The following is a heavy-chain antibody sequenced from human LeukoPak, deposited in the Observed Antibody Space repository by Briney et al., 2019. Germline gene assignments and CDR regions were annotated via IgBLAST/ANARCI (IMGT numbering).Heavy chain of an antibody. CDR3: ASWISSGWYYFDY. J-gene: IGHJ4*02. CDR2: IYYSGST. V-gene: IGHV4-39*01. D-gene: IGHD6-19*01. Sequence: SETLSLTCTVSGGSISSSAYYWGWIRQPPGKGLEWIGSIYYSGSTYYNPSLKSRVTISVDMSKNQFSLKLSSVTAADTAVYYCASWISSGWYYFDYWGQGTLVTVSS. CDR1: GGSISSSAYY.